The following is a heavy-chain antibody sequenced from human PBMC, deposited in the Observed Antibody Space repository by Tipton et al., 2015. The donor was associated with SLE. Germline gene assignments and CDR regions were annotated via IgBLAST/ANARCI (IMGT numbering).Heavy chain of an antibody. D-gene: IGHD2-15*01. V-gene: IGHV4-34*01. Sequence: TLSLPCAVYGGSFTDLYWSWIRQTPGKGLGWIGEIDHGGRTNYNPALKSRVTMSVDTSMNQFSLRLSSVTAADTAVYYCARDRGGFCSGANCYGLAYWGQGTLVTVSS. CDR1: GGSFTDLY. CDR3: ARDRGGFCSGANCYGLAY. CDR2: IDHGGRT. J-gene: IGHJ4*02.